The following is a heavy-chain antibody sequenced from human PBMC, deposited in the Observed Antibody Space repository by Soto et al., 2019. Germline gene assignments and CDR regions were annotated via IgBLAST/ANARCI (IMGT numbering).Heavy chain of an antibody. CDR1: GGSISSSSDF. CDR3: ARSPFD. Sequence: LQLQESGPGLVKPSETLSLTCSVSGGSISSSSDFWAWIRQPPGKGLEWIAGMYYGGNTQYNPSLKSRVTISVDTSKSHFSLNLNSLTAADTAIYYCARSPFDWGQGTLVTVSS. V-gene: IGHV4-39*02. CDR2: MYYGGNT. J-gene: IGHJ4*02.